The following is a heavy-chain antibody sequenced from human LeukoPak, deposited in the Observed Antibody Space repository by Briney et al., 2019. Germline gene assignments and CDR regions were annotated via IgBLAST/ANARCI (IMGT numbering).Heavy chain of an antibody. J-gene: IGHJ5*02. V-gene: IGHV5-51*01. CDR3: ACRDLTSTWSFP. D-gene: IGHD6-13*01. CDR1: GYIFTSYW. CDR2: IYPGDLRV. Sequence: GESLKISCQGFGYIFTSYWIGWVRQMPGKVMEWMGVIYPGDLRVRYNPSFQGQVTISVDKSINTAYLQWVSLRASDSAMYYCACRDLTSTWSFPWGQGTLVTVSS.